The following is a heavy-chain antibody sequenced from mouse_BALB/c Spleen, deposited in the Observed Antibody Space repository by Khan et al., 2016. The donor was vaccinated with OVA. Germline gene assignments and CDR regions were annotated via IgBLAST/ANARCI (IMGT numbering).Heavy chain of an antibody. J-gene: IGHJ2*01. CDR2: ISSGSSTI. Sequence: EVELVESGRGLVQPGGSRKLSCAASGFTFSSFGMHWVRQAPEKGLEWVAYISSGSSTIYYADTVKGRFTISRDIPRHTLFLQMTSLRSEDTAMYYCASSNWDYWGQGTTLTVSS. CDR1: GFTFSSFG. V-gene: IGHV5-17*02. CDR3: ASSNWDY. D-gene: IGHD4-1*01.